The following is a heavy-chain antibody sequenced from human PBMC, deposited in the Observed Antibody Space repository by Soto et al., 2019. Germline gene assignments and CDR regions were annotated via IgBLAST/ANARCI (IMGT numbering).Heavy chain of an antibody. V-gene: IGHV3-23*01. D-gene: IGHD2-15*01. Sequence: EVQLLESGGGWVQPGGSLRLSCAASGFTFSSYAMTWVREAPGKGLEWVSAISAGGGIAYYADSVKGRVTVSRDDATDTLYLQMNSLRAEDTAIVYCARDAVGVAAPHYWGQGTLVTVSA. J-gene: IGHJ4*02. CDR2: ISAGGGIA. CDR1: GFTFSSYA. CDR3: ARDAVGVAAPHY.